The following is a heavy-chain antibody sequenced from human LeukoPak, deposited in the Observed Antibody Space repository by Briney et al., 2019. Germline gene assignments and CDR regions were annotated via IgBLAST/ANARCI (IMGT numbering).Heavy chain of an antibody. CDR3: ARDGHRRYHYDSSGREDAFDI. Sequence: ASVKVSCKASGYTFTGYYMHWVRQAPGQGLEWMGWINPNSGGTNYAQKLQGRVTMTTDTSTSTAYMELRSLTSDDTAVYYCARDGHRRYHYDSSGREDAFDIWGQGTMVTVSS. CDR2: INPNSGGT. J-gene: IGHJ3*02. D-gene: IGHD3-22*01. CDR1: GYTFTGYY. V-gene: IGHV1-2*02.